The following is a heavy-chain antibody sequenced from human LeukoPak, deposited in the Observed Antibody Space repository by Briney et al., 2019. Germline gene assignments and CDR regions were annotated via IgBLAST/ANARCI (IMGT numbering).Heavy chain of an antibody. D-gene: IGHD2-21*02. V-gene: IGHV1-8*02. CDR2: MNPNSGNT. J-gene: IGHJ4*02. Sequence: GASVKVSCKASGYTFSTYAISWVRQATGQGLEWMGWMNPNSGNTGYAQKFQGRVTMTRNTSISTAYMELSSLRSEDTAVYYCAKSRTAGSASSDYWGQGTLVTVSS. CDR3: AKSRTAGSASSDY. CDR1: GYTFSTYA.